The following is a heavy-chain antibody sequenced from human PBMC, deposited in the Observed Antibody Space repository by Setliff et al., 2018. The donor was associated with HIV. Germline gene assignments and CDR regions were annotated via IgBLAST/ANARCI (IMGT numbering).Heavy chain of an antibody. CDR2: INAGNDNT. D-gene: IGHD2-21*01. J-gene: IGHJ4*02. V-gene: IGHV1-3*01. CDR1: GYTFTNYA. Sequence: ASVKVSCKASGYTFTNYAMHWVRQAPGQRLEWMGWINAGNDNTKYSHKFQGRVTITRDTSASTAYMELGSLRSEDTAVYYCARVPYDCAYCYFDYWGQGTLVTVSS. CDR3: ARVPYDCAYCYFDY.